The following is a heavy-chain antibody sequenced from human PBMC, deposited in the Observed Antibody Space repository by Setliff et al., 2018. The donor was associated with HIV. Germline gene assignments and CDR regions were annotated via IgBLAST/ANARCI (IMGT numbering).Heavy chain of an antibody. Sequence: SETLSLTCAVYGGSFPAYYWSWVRQPPGKGLEWIGEINYSGDTTYNPSLKSRVNMFIDTSKKQFSLKLASVIAADTAVYYCVRQHGDYAFGSWGQGTLVTVSS. J-gene: IGHJ5*01. D-gene: IGHD4-17*01. CDR2: INYSGDT. CDR3: VRQHGDYAFGS. CDR1: GGSFPAYY. V-gene: IGHV4-34*01.